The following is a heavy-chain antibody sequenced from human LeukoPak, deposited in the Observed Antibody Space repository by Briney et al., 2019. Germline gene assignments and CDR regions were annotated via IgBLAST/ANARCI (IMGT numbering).Heavy chain of an antibody. D-gene: IGHD6-6*01. Sequence: GGSLRLSCAASGFTFSSCAMSWVRRAPGKGLEWVSAISGSGGSTYYADSVKGRFTISRDNSKNTLYLQMNSLRAEDTAVYYCAKAQAKYSYYGMDVWGQGTTVTVSS. J-gene: IGHJ6*02. V-gene: IGHV3-23*01. CDR1: GFTFSSCA. CDR2: ISGSGGST. CDR3: AKAQAKYSYYGMDV.